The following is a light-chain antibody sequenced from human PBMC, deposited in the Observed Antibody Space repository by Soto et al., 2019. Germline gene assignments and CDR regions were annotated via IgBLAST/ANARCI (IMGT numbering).Light chain of an antibody. CDR2: AAS. CDR3: QQSYTRPHT. CDR1: QTISTY. Sequence: DIQMTQSPSSLSASVGGRVTITCRASQTISTYLNWYQQTPGRAPALLISAASTLQSGVPSRFSGSRSVTEFTLTISSLQPEDFATYCCQQSYTRPHTFGQGTKLAIK. J-gene: IGKJ2*01. V-gene: IGKV1-39*01.